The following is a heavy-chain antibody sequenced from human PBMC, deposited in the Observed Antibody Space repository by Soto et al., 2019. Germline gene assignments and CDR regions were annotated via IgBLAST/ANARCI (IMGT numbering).Heavy chain of an antibody. CDR2: INPDNGNT. V-gene: IGHV1-3*01. CDR1: GYTFTRYT. Sequence: ASVKVSCKASGYTFTRYTMNWVRQAPGQRLEWMGWINPDNGNTKSSQKFQDRVIITRDTSASSAYMDLSSLRSEDTAVYYCARGIATGQLDPWGQGTLVTVSS. D-gene: IGHD2-15*01. CDR3: ARGIATGQLDP. J-gene: IGHJ5*02.